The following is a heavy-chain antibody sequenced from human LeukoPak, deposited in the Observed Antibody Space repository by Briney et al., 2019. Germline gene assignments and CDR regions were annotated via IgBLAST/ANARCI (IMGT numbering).Heavy chain of an antibody. V-gene: IGHV4-4*02. J-gene: IGHJ4*02. CDR1: GGSVSNGNW. Sequence: SETLSLTCAVTGGSVSNGNWWTWVRQPPGKGLEWIGEILHSGSTHYSPSLKSRVTISVDKSKNQFSLKLSSVTAADTAEYYCATYGDFPYCFHYWGQGTLVTVSS. CDR2: ILHSGST. CDR3: ATYGDFPYCFHY. D-gene: IGHD2-21*02.